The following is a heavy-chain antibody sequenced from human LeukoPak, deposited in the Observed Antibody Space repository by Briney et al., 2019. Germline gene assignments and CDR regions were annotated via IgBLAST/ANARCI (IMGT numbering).Heavy chain of an antibody. CDR1: GYTFTSNY. Sequence: RASVKVSCKASGYTFTSNYIHWVRQAPGQGLEWMGMIYPRDGSTSYAQKFQGRVTVTRDTSTSTAYMELSSLRSEDTAVYYCARDDSSSWYRMWGKFDPWGQGTLVTVSS. D-gene: IGHD6-13*01. V-gene: IGHV1-46*01. CDR3: ARDDSSSWYRMWGKFDP. J-gene: IGHJ5*02. CDR2: IYPRDGST.